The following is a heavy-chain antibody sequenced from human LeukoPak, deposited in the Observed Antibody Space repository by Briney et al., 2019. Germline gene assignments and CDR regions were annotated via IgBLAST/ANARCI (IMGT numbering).Heavy chain of an antibody. CDR2: MNDDGSDT. J-gene: IGHJ4*02. V-gene: IGHV3-74*01. D-gene: IGHD5-12*01. CDR3: ARERGYGGFH. CDR1: GFTLNTYW. Sequence: GGSLRLSCAASGFTLNTYWMHWVRQTTGKGLVWVSRMNDDGSDTTYADSVRGRFTISRDNAKNTLYLQMNRLRAEGTAVYYCARERGYGGFHWGKGTLVTVSS.